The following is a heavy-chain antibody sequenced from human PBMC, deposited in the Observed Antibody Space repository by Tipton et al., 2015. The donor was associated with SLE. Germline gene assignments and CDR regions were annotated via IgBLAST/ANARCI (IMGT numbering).Heavy chain of an antibody. V-gene: IGHV3-30*04. CDR1: GFTFTTYA. Sequence: SLRLSCAASGFTFTTYAMHWVRQAPGKGLEWVALISYDGSNKYYADSVKGRFTISRDNSKNTLYLQMNSLRAEDTAVYYCARVLGSFSAMDVGGQGTTVAFS. CDR3: ARVLGSFSAMDV. D-gene: IGHD2/OR15-2a*01. CDR2: ISYDGSNK. J-gene: IGHJ6*02.